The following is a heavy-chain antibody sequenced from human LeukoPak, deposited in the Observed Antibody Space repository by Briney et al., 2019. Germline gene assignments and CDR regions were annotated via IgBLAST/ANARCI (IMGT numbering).Heavy chain of an antibody. Sequence: VASVKVSCKASGGTFSSYAISWVRQAPGQGLEWMGGIIPIFGTANYAQKFQGRVTITADESTSAAYMELSSLRAEDTAVYYCARDEAFTMIVVVTKSPHAFDIWGQGTMVTVSS. J-gene: IGHJ3*02. CDR3: ARDEAFTMIVVVTKSPHAFDI. V-gene: IGHV1-69*01. CDR2: IIPIFGTA. CDR1: GGTFSSYA. D-gene: IGHD3-22*01.